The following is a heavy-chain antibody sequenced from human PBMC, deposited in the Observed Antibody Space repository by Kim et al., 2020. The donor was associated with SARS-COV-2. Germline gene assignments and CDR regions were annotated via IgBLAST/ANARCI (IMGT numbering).Heavy chain of an antibody. CDR3: ARGRSTIAPLLAY. CDR1: GFTFNNFA. V-gene: IGHV3-23*01. D-gene: IGHD6-6*01. Sequence: GGSLRLSCEASGFTFNNFAMNWVRQAPGMGLEWVSTISGSGDRIFYADSVKGRFTISRDNSKNTLFLEMSTLRVEDTSIYYCARGRSTIAPLLAYWGQGTLV. J-gene: IGHJ4*01. CDR2: ISGSGDRI.